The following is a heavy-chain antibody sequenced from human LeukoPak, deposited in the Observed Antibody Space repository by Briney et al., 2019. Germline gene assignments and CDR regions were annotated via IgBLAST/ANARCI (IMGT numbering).Heavy chain of an antibody. D-gene: IGHD3-22*01. CDR2: ISSSGSTI. Sequence: GGSLRLSCEASGFTFNDYYMSWIRQAPGKGLEWVSYISSSGSTIYYADSVQGRFTISRDNAKNSLYLQMNSLRAEDTAVYYCARWGYSSGYYYDYWGQGTLVTVSS. J-gene: IGHJ4*02. CDR3: ARWGYSSGYYYDY. CDR1: GFTFNDYY. V-gene: IGHV3-11*04.